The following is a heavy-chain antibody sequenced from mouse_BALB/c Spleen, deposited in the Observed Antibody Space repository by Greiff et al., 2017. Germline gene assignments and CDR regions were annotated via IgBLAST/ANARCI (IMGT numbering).Heavy chain of an antibody. CDR2: INSNGGST. CDR3: ARRDHYYAMDY. Sequence: EVKLVESGGGLVKLGGSLKLSCAASGFTFSSYYMSWVRQTPEKRLELVAAINSNGGSTYYPDTVKGRFTISRDNAKNTLYLQMSSLKSEDTALYYCARRDHYYAMDYWGQGTSVTVSS. V-gene: IGHV5-6-2*01. J-gene: IGHJ4*01. CDR1: GFTFSSYY.